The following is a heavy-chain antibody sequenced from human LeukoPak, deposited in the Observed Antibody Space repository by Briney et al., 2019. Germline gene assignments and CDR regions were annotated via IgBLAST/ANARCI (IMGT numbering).Heavy chain of an antibody. D-gene: IGHD6-19*01. CDR2: IVVGRGNT. CDR1: GFTFSTSA. J-gene: IGHJ5*01. V-gene: IGHV1-58*02. Sequence: SVKVSCKTSGFTFSTSAMQWVRQARGQPLEWIGRIVVGRGNTNYAQKFQGRVTFTRDMSTSTTYMELSGLRSDDTAVYYCAIALAATSVPIDSWGQGTLVTVSS. CDR3: AIALAATSVPIDS.